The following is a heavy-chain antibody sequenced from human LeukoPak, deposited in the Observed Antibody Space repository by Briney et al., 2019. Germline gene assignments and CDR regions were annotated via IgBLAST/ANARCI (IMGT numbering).Heavy chain of an antibody. CDR2: INPNSGGT. J-gene: IGHJ6*03. Sequence: GASVKVSCKASGYTFTGYYMHWVRQAPGQGLEWMRRINPNSGGTSYAQKFQDRVTMTRDTSISTAYMELSTLTSDDTAVYYCARDPCSGGTCYYYMDVWGKGTTVTVSS. D-gene: IGHD2-15*01. V-gene: IGHV1-2*06. CDR1: GYTFTGYY. CDR3: ARDPCSGGTCYYYMDV.